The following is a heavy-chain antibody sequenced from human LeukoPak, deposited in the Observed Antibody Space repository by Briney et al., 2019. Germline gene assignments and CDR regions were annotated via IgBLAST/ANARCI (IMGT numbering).Heavy chain of an antibody. CDR1: GYTFTGCY. D-gene: IGHD2-21*01. CDR2: INPNSGGT. CDR3: ARSTYSRYYFDY. V-gene: IGHV1-2*02. J-gene: IGHJ4*02. Sequence: ASVKVSCKASGYTFTGCYMHWVRQAPGQGLEWMGWINPNSGGTNYAQKFQGRVTMTRDTSISTVYMELSRLRSDDTAVYYCARSTYSRYYFDYWGQGTLVTVSS.